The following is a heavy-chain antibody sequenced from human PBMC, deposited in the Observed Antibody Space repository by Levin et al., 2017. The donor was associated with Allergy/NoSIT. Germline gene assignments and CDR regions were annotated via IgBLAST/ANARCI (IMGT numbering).Heavy chain of an antibody. V-gene: IGHV3-30*04. Sequence: GGSLRLSCAASGFTFSSYAMHWVRQAPGKGLEWVAVISYDGSNKYYADSVKGRFTISRDNSKNTLYLQMNSLRAEDTAVYYCAREEDNYYYYYGMDVWGQGTTVTVSS. CDR3: AREEDNYYYYYGMDV. J-gene: IGHJ6*02. CDR1: GFTFSSYA. CDR2: ISYDGSNK.